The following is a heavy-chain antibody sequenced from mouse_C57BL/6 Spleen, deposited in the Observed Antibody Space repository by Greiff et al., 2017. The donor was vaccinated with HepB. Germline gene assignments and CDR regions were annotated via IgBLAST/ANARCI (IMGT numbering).Heavy chain of an antibody. Sequence: QVQLKQSGPELVKPGASVKISCKASGYAFSSSWMNWVKQRPGKGLEWIGRIYPGDGDTNYNGKFKGKATLTADKSSSTAYMQLSSLTSEDSAVYFCARSYYSNEGFYFDYWGQGTTLTVSS. CDR2: IYPGDGDT. CDR3: ARSYYSNEGFYFDY. CDR1: GYAFSSSW. V-gene: IGHV1-82*01. J-gene: IGHJ2*01. D-gene: IGHD2-12*01.